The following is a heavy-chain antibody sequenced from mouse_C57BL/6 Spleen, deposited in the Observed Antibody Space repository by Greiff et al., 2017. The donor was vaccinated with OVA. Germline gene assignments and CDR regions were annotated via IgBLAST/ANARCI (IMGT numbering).Heavy chain of an antibody. CDR3: AREKERRTGTWYFDV. V-gene: IGHV15-2*01. CDR2: ILPSIGRT. D-gene: IGHD4-1*01. Sequence: VQLQQSGSELRSPGSSVKLSCKDFDSEVFPIAYMSWVRQKPGHGFEWIGGILPSIGRTIYGEKFEDKATLDADTLSNTAYLELNSLTSEDSAIYYCAREKERRTGTWYFDVWGTGTTVTVSS. J-gene: IGHJ1*03. CDR1: DSEVFPIAY.